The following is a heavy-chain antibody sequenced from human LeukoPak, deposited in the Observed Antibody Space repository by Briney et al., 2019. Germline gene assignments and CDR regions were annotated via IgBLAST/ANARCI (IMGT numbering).Heavy chain of an antibody. CDR2: IYYSGST. CDR3: ARLRGDYYGSGSYYSVWLGYGMDV. CDR1: GGSISSYY. J-gene: IGHJ6*02. D-gene: IGHD3-10*01. V-gene: IGHV4-59*08. Sequence: PSETLSLTCTVSGGSISSYYWSWIRQPPGKGLEWIGYIYYSGSTNYNPSLKSRVTISVDTSKNQFSLKLSSVTAADTAVYYCARLRGDYYGSGSYYSVWLGYGMDVWGQGTTVTVSS.